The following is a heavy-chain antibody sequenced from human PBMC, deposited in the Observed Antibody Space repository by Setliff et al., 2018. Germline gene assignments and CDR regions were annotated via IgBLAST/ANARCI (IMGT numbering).Heavy chain of an antibody. Sequence: ASVKVSCKASGYTFTGYYMHWVRQAPGQGLEWMGWINPNSGGTNYAQKFQGRVTMTRDTSISTAYMELSRLRSDDTAVYYCARAPYSSSFIQYYYYHYMDVWGKGTTVTVSS. J-gene: IGHJ6*03. CDR3: ARAPYSSSFIQYYYYHYMDV. V-gene: IGHV1-2*02. D-gene: IGHD6-19*01. CDR1: GYTFTGYY. CDR2: INPNSGGT.